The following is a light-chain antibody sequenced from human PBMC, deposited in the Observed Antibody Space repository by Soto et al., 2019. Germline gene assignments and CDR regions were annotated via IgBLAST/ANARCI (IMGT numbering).Light chain of an antibody. CDR1: QNINRY. CDR2: VAS. J-gene: IGKJ4*01. V-gene: IGKV1-39*01. CDR3: QQSYSTPLT. Sequence: DIQMTQSPSSLSASVGDRVTITCRASQNINRYLNWYQQKPGKAPKVLILVASSLESGVPSRFRGSGSGTDFTLTISSLQPEDFATYYCQQSYSTPLTFGGGTKVDIK.